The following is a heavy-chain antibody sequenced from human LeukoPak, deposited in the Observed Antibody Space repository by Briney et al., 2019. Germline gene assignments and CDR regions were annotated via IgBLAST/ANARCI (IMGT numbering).Heavy chain of an antibody. J-gene: IGHJ4*02. CDR3: ARDRAIFGVVILDY. D-gene: IGHD3-3*01. CDR1: GGTFSSYA. V-gene: IGHV1-69*13. CDR2: IIPIFGTA. Sequence: GASVKVSCKASGGTFSSYAISWVRQAPGQGLEWMGGIIPIFGTANYAQKFQGRVTITADESTSAAYMELSSLRSDDTAVYYCARDRAIFGVVILDYWGQGTLVTVSS.